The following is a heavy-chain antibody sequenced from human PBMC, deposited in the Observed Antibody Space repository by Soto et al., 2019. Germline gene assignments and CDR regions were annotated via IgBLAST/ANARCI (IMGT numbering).Heavy chain of an antibody. D-gene: IGHD2-15*01. CDR1: GYTFTSYA. Sequence: ASVKVSCKASGYTFTSYAMHWVRQAPGQRLEWMGWINAGSGNTKYSQKFQGRVTITRDTSASTAYMELSSLRSEDTAVYYCARDQGGWPDYWGQGTLVTVSS. CDR2: INAGSGNT. V-gene: IGHV1-3*01. CDR3: ARDQGGWPDY. J-gene: IGHJ4*02.